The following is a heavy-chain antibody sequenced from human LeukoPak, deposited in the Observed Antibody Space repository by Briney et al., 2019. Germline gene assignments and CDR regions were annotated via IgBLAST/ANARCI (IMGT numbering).Heavy chain of an antibody. J-gene: IGHJ1*01. CDR3: ARDLIRDDGFQH. CDR1: GGSISSSSYY. V-gene: IGHV4-39*07. Sequence: PSETLSLTCTVSGGSISSSSYYWGWIRQPPGKGLEWIGSIYYSGSTYYNPSLKSRVTISVDTSKNQFSLKLSSVTAADTAVYYCARDLIRDDGFQHWGQGTLVTVSS. D-gene: IGHD1-1*01. CDR2: IYYSGST.